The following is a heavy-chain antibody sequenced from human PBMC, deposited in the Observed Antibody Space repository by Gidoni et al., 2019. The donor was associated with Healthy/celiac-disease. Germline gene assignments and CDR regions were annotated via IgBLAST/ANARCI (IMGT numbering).Heavy chain of an antibody. CDR3: AKDHSIAAAVIYFDY. Sequence: EVQLLESGGGLVQPGGSLRPPCAASGFTFSSYAMSWVRQAPGKGLEWVSAISGSGGSTYYADSVKGRFTISRDNSKNTLYLQMNSLRAEDTAVYYCAKDHSIAAAVIYFDYWGQGTLVTVSS. J-gene: IGHJ4*02. D-gene: IGHD6-13*01. V-gene: IGHV3-23*01. CDR1: GFTFSSYA. CDR2: ISGSGGST.